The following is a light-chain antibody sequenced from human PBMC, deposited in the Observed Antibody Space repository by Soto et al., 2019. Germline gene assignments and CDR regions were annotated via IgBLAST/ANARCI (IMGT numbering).Light chain of an antibody. CDR3: LQDYNYPRT. Sequence: IQMTQSPSSLSASVGDRVTITCRASQAIRNDLGWYQQKPGKAPKLLINAASSLQSGVPSXXSGSGSGTDFTLTITSLQPEDFATYFCLQDYNYPRTFGQGTKVEIK. J-gene: IGKJ1*01. CDR1: QAIRND. V-gene: IGKV1-6*02. CDR2: AAS.